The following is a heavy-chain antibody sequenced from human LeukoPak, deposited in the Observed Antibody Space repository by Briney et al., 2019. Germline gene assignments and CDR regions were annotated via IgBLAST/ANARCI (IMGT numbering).Heavy chain of an antibody. D-gene: IGHD2-8*01. CDR2: ISAYNGNT. CDR1: GYTFTSYG. CDR3: AASDPRYCTNGVCRYYYYYGMDV. V-gene: IGHV1-18*01. J-gene: IGHJ6*02. Sequence: ASVKVSCKASGYTFTSYGISWVRQAPGQGLAWMGWISAYNGNTNYAQKLQGRVTMTTDTSTSTAYMELRSLRSDDTAVYYCAASDPRYCTNGVCRYYYYYGMDVWGQGTTVTVSS.